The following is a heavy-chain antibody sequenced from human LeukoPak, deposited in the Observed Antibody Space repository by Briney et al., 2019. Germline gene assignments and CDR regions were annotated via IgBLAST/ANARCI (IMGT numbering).Heavy chain of an antibody. CDR2: INEDGSIT. CDR1: GFTFRTYW. V-gene: IGHV3-74*01. CDR3: ARDDGYCSSTSCYNWFDP. J-gene: IGHJ5*02. Sequence: GGSLRLSCAVSGFTFRTYWMHWVRQVPGEGLVWVSRINEDGSITNYADSVKGRFSISRDNAKNTLYLQMNSLRAEDTAVYYCARDDGYCSSTSCYNWFDPWGQGTLVTVSS. D-gene: IGHD2-2*01.